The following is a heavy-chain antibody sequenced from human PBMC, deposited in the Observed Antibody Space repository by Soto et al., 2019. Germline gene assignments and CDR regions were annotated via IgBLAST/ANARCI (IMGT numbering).Heavy chain of an antibody. CDR1: GYSFTSNH. J-gene: IGHJ4*02. Sequence: GDSVKVSCKASGYSFTSNHLHWVRQAPRQGLEWVGIINPSLGRANYAQKFQDRVAMTWDTSTRIAYMELNGLRSDDTAVYFCARAPYSSTSFFIDYSGQGALVTVSS. CDR2: INPSLGRA. D-gene: IGHD1-26*01. CDR3: ARAPYSSTSFFIDY. V-gene: IGHV1-46*01.